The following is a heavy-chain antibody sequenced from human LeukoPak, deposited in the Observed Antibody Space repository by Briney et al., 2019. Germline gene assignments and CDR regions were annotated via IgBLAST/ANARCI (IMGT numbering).Heavy chain of an antibody. CDR2: INHSGST. Sequence: PSETLSLTCAVYGGSLSAFYWNWIRQPPGKGLEWIGEINHSGSTNYNPSLKSRVTMSVDTSKNQFSLKMTSVTAADTAVYYCARHHSGSGSGFDAFDIWGQGAMVTVSS. V-gene: IGHV4-34*01. J-gene: IGHJ3*02. CDR3: ARHHSGSGSGFDAFDI. CDR1: GGSLSAFY. D-gene: IGHD5-12*01.